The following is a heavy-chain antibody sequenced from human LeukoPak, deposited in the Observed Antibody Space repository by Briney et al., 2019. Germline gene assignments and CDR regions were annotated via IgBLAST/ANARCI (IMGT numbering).Heavy chain of an antibody. Sequence: PRGSLRLSCAASGFTVSSNYMSWVRQAPGKGLEWVSSISSSSSYIYYADSVKGRFTISRDNAKNSLYLQMNSLRAEDTAVYYCARDLVVRGPYPYYYYGMDVWGQGTTVTVSS. J-gene: IGHJ6*02. D-gene: IGHD3-10*01. CDR2: ISSSSSYI. CDR3: ARDLVVRGPYPYYYYGMDV. CDR1: GFTVSSNY. V-gene: IGHV3-21*01.